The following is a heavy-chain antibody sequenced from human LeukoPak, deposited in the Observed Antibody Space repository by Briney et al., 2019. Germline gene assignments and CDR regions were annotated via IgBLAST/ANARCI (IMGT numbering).Heavy chain of an antibody. D-gene: IGHD2-2*01. CDR3: ARKSLGYCSSTSCYGSMDV. J-gene: IGHJ6*03. CDR1: GYTFTGYY. CDR2: INPNSGGT. Sequence: ASVKVSRKASGYTFTGYYMHWVRQAPGQGLEWMGWINPNSGGTNYAQKFQGRVTMTRDTSISTAYMELSRLRSDDTAVYYCARKSLGYCSSTSCYGSMDVWGKGTTVTVSS. V-gene: IGHV1-2*02.